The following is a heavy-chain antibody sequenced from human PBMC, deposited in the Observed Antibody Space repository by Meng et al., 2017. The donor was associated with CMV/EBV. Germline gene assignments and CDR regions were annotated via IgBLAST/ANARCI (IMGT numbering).Heavy chain of an antibody. CDR2: IYCDDDK. CDR1: GFSLSTSGVG. J-gene: IGHJ4*02. Sequence: HITLKYSGPTTVKTTTTLTLTCTFSGFSLSTSGVGVGWIRQPPGKALEWLALIYCDDDKRYSPSLKSRLTITKDTSKNQVVLTMTNMDPVDTATYYCAHRLHGSGSYYPYYFDYWGQGTLVTVSS. CDR3: AHRLHGSGSYYPYYFDY. D-gene: IGHD3-10*01. V-gene: IGHV2-5*02.